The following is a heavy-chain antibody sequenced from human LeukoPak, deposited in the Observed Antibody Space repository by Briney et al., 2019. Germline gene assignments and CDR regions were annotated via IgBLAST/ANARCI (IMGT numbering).Heavy chain of an antibody. CDR2: IYYSGST. Sequence: PSETLSLTCTVSSGSISSYYWSWIRQPPGKGLEWIGYIYYSGSTNYNPSLKSRVTISVDTSKNQFSLKLSSVTAADTAVYYCARSRQIQLWLEFDYWGQGTLVTVSS. V-gene: IGHV4-59*01. CDR1: SGSISSYY. D-gene: IGHD5-18*01. CDR3: ARSRQIQLWLEFDY. J-gene: IGHJ4*02.